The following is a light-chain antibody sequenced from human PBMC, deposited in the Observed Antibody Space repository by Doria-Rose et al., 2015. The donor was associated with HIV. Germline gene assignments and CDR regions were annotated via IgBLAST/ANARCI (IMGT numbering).Light chain of an antibody. CDR3: HQYGTSWT. Sequence: EIVLTQSPGTLSLSPGEGATLSCRASQSFSSTYLAWYQQKPGQAPSLLIYDGSTRATGIPDRFSASGSGTDFTLTINRLEPEDFALYYGHQYGTSWTFCQGTKVE. CDR2: DGS. J-gene: IGKJ1*01. CDR1: QSFSSTY. V-gene: IGKV3-20*01.